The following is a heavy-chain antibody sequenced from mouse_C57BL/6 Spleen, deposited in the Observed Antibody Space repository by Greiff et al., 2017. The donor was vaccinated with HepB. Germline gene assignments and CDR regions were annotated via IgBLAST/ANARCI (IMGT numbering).Heavy chain of an antibody. V-gene: IGHV2-6*01. CDR2: IWGVGST. J-gene: IGHJ3*01. D-gene: IGHD2-5*01. Sequence: VQVVESGPGLVAPSQSLSITCTVSGFSLTSYGVDWVRQSPGKGLEWLGVIWGVGSTNYNSALKSRLSISKDNSKSQVCLKMNSLQTDDTAMYYCATHYYSNPFAYWGQGTLVTVSA. CDR3: ATHYYSNPFAY. CDR1: GFSLTSYG.